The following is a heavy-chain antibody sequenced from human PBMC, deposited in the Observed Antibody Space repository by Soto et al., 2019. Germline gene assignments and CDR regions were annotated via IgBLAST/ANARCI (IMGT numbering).Heavy chain of an antibody. CDR1: GFTFDDYA. CDR3: AKGRSIYYYYGMDV. CDR2: ISWNSGSI. J-gene: IGHJ6*02. D-gene: IGHD3-3*02. Sequence: LRLSCAASGFTFDDYAMHWVRQAPGKGLEWVSGISWNSGSIGYADSVKGRFTISRDNAKNSLYLQMNSLRAEDTALYYCAKGRSIYYYYGMDVWGQGTTVTVSS. V-gene: IGHV3-9*01.